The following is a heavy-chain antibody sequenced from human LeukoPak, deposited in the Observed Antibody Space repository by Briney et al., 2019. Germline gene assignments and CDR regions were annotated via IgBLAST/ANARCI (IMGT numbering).Heavy chain of an antibody. CDR2: INPNSGGT. V-gene: IGHV1-2*02. CDR3: ARDPANTYYYDP. J-gene: IGHJ4*02. Sequence: ASVKVSCKASGYTFSVYRLHWVRQAPGQGLEWMGWINPNSGGTNYAQKFQDRVTMTRDTSISTAYMELSSLRSDDTAVYYCARDPANTYYYDPWGQGTLVTVSS. CDR1: GYTFSVYR. D-gene: IGHD3-22*01.